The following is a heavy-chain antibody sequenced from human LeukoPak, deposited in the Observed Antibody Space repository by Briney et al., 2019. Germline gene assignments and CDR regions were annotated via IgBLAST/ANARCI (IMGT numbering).Heavy chain of an antibody. CDR2: IYGGGST. CDR3: ARAQFYHDSSTYGPDY. CDR1: GFTVSSNY. J-gene: IGHJ4*02. Sequence: GGSLRLSCAASGFTVSSNYMSWVRQAPRKGLEWVSVIYGGGSTYYADSVKGRFSISRDTSKNAVYLQMNSLRAEDTAVYYCARAQFYHDSSTYGPDYWGQGTLVTVSS. D-gene: IGHD3-22*01. V-gene: IGHV3-53*01.